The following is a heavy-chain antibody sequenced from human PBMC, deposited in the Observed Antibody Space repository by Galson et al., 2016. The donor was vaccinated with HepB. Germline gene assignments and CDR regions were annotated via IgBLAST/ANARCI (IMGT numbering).Heavy chain of an antibody. V-gene: IGHV3-21*01. D-gene: IGHD3-16*02. CDR3: ARNLNVITSGGVSVTDAFDI. CDR1: GFSFNTYT. J-gene: IGHJ3*02. Sequence: SLRLSCAASGFSFNTYTMNWVRQAPGKGLEWVSSISSRSKHMYYADSLKGRFTISRDNTKNSLFLLMNSLSAEDTAFYYCARNLNVITSGGVSVTDAFDIWGQGTMVTVSS. CDR2: ISSRSKHM.